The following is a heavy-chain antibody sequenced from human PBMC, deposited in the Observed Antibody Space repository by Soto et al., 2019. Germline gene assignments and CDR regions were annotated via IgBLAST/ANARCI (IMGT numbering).Heavy chain of an antibody. J-gene: IGHJ5*02. CDR2: IYYSGST. CDR3: ARAIVVVPAAKNWFAP. V-gene: IGHV4-31*03. CDR1: GGSISSGGYY. Sequence: SETLSLTCTVSGGSISSGGYYWSWIRQHPGKGLEWIGYIYYSGSTYYNPSLKSRVTISVDTSKNQFSLKLSSVTAADTAVYYCARAIVVVPAAKNWFAPWGQGTLVTVSS. D-gene: IGHD2-2*01.